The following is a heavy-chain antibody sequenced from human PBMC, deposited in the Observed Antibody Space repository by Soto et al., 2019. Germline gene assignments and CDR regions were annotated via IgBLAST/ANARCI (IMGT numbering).Heavy chain of an antibody. D-gene: IGHD3-10*01. Sequence: SGPTLVNPTQTLTLICTFSGFSVRPRGGGVGWIRQLPGKALEWLALIYWNDDKRYSPSLKSRLTITKDTSKTQVVLTMTNMDPVDTATYYCAHRVRVRPFDYWGQGTLVTVSS. V-gene: IGHV2-5*01. CDR3: AHRVRVRPFDY. J-gene: IGHJ4*02. CDR1: GFSVRPRGGG. CDR2: IYWNDDK.